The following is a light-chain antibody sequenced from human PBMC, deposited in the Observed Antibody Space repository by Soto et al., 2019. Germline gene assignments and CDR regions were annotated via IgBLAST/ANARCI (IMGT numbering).Light chain of an antibody. CDR2: GAS. CDR3: QQHGSSPWM. J-gene: IGKJ1*01. CDR1: QSVSSNY. Sequence: EVLLTQSPGTLSLSPGERATLSCRASQSVSSNYVAWYQQIPGQTPRPLIYGASSRATGIPDRFSGSGSGTDFTLTISRLEPEDFAVYYCQQHGSSPWMFGQGTKVDIK. V-gene: IGKV3-20*01.